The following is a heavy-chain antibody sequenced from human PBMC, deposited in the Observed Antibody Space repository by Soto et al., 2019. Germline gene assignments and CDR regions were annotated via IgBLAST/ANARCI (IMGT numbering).Heavy chain of an antibody. Sequence: GGSLRLSCAASGFTFSSYSMHWVRQAPGKGLEWVSSISSRSRSIYYADSQKGRFTISRDNTKNSLYLQMNNLRAEDTAVYYCARDRGDYEGRTPTSCLDYWGQGTLVTVSS. D-gene: IGHD4-17*01. CDR3: ARDRGDYEGRTPTSCLDY. CDR2: ISSRSRSI. CDR1: GFTFSSYS. V-gene: IGHV3-21*01. J-gene: IGHJ4*02.